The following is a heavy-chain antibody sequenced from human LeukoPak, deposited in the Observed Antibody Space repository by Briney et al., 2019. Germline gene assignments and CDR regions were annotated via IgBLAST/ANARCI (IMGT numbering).Heavy chain of an antibody. CDR3: ARANYGSGSYYNNY. V-gene: IGHV3-7*01. Sequence: HPGGSLRLSCVVSGFTLSSYWMNWVRQAPEKGLEWVASINQDGSEKYYVDSVKGRFTISRDNAKNSLYLQMNSLRAEDTAVYYCARANYGSGSYYNNYWGQGTLVTVSS. CDR1: GFTLSSYW. D-gene: IGHD3-10*01. CDR2: INQDGSEK. J-gene: IGHJ4*02.